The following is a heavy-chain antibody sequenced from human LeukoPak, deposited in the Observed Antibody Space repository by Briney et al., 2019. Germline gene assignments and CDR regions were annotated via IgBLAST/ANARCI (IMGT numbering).Heavy chain of an antibody. CDR1: GFTVGSNT. J-gene: IGHJ4*02. V-gene: IGHV3-66*01. Sequence: GGSLRLSCAASGFTVGSNTMSWVRQAPGKGLEWVSIIYSGGSTSYADSVKGRFTISRDNSRNTLYLQMNSLRPEDTAVYYCAREALIRWGLGILVTVAS. CDR3: AREALIR. CDR2: IYSGGST. D-gene: IGHD2-8*01.